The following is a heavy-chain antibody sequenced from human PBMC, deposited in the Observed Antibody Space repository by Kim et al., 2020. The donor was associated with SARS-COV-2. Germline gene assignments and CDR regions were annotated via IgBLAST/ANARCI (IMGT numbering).Heavy chain of an antibody. Sequence: YADAVKGRFTSARDNSKNTLYLHLNSLRAEDTAVYYCAIVASKLRFLDFEYWGQGALVTVSP. J-gene: IGHJ4*02. V-gene: IGHV3-23*01. D-gene: IGHD3-3*01. CDR3: AIVASKLRFLDFEY.